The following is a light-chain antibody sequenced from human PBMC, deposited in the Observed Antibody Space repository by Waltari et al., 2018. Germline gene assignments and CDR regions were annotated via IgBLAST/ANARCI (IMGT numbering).Light chain of an antibody. CDR3: GGWDDSLNGSV. Sequence: QSVLTQPPSASGTPGQRVTLPCSGSSSNLGTYPVNWYQQFPGTDPKVLIYNYDQRASGVPDRFSGSKSGTSASLAISGLQAEDEADYYCGGWDDSLNGSVFGTGTSVTVL. CDR1: SSNLGTYP. J-gene: IGLJ1*01. CDR2: NYD. V-gene: IGLV1-44*01.